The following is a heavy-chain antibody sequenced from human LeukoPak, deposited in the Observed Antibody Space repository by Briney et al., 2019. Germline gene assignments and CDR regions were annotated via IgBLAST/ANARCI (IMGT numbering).Heavy chain of an antibody. D-gene: IGHD5-12*01. Sequence: GGSLRLSCAASGFTFSDYYMSWIRQAPGKGLEWVSYISSSGSTIYYADSVKGRFTISRDNAKNSLYLQMNSLRAEDTAVYYCTTSLYSGYDWGSDYWGQGTLVTVSS. CDR2: ISSSGSTI. CDR1: GFTFSDYY. V-gene: IGHV3-11*01. CDR3: TTSLYSGYDWGSDY. J-gene: IGHJ4*02.